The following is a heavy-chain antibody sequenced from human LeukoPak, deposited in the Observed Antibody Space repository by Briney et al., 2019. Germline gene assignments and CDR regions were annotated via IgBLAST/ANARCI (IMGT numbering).Heavy chain of an antibody. CDR3: ARVQMATITRGAFDI. Sequence: GGSLRLSCAASGFIFSSYGMHWVRQAPGKGLEWVSFIRYDGSHKYYADSVKGRFTISRDNSKNTLYLQMNSLRAEDTAVYYCARVQMATITRGAFDIWGQGTMVTVSS. CDR1: GFIFSSYG. J-gene: IGHJ3*02. D-gene: IGHD5-24*01. V-gene: IGHV3-30*02. CDR2: IRYDGSHK.